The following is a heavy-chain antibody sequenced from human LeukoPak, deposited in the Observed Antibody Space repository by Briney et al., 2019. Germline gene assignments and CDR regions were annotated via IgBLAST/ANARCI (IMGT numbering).Heavy chain of an antibody. J-gene: IGHJ5*02. CDR2: IYHSGST. CDR3: ARGRGYCSGGSCLYGINWFDP. V-gene: IGHV4-4*02. CDR1: GGSISSSNW. D-gene: IGHD2-15*01. Sequence: SETLSLTCAVSGGSISSSNWWSWVRQPPGKGLEWIGEIYHSGSTNYNPSLKSRVTISVDKSKNQFSLKLSSVTAADTAVYYCARGRGYCSGGSCLYGINWFDPWGQGTLVTVSS.